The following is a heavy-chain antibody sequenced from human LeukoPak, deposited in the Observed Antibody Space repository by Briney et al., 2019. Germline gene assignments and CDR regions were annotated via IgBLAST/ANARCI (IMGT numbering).Heavy chain of an antibody. V-gene: IGHV3-30*18. J-gene: IGHJ4*02. CDR2: ISYDGSNK. CDR1: GFTFSSYG. Sequence: GGSLRLSCAASGFTFSSYGMHWVRQAPGKGLEWVAVISYDGSNKYYADSVKGRFTISRDNSKNTLYLQMNSLRAEDTAVYYCAKSQDLRGLDYWGQGTLVTVSS. D-gene: IGHD3-16*01. CDR3: AKSQDLRGLDY.